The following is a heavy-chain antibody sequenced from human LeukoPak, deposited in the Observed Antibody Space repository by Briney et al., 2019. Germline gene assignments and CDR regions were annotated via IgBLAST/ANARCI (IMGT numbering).Heavy chain of an antibody. CDR3: ARAGYCSSTSCRPNWFDP. V-gene: IGHV1-69*06. CDR1: GGTFSSYA. CDR2: IIPIFGTA. Sequence: SVKVSCKASGGTFSSYAISWVRQAPGQGLEWMGGIIPIFGTANYAQKFQGRVTITAGKSTSTAYMELSSLRSEDTAVYYCARAGYCSSTSCRPNWFDPWGQGTLVTVSS. D-gene: IGHD2-2*01. J-gene: IGHJ5*02.